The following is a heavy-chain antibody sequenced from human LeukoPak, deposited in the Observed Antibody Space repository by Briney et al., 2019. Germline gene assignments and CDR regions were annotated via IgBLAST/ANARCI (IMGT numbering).Heavy chain of an antibody. CDR3: ARPHSGHLFDY. D-gene: IGHD3-10*01. Sequence: PGGSLRLSCAASGFTFSSYSMNWVRQAPGKGLEWVSYISSSSSTIYYADSVKGRFTISRDNAKNSLYLQMSSLRDEDTAVYYCARPHSGHLFDYWGQGTLVTVSS. CDR2: ISSSSSTI. CDR1: GFTFSSYS. V-gene: IGHV3-48*02. J-gene: IGHJ4*02.